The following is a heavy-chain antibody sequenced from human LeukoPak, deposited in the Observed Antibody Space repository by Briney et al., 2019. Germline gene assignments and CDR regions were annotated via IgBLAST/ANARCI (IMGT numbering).Heavy chain of an antibody. J-gene: IGHJ4*02. V-gene: IGHV1-2*06. D-gene: IGHD7-27*01. CDR3: ARDLSSTSNWELDY. CDR2: INPNSGDT. Sequence: ASVKVSCKASGYTLTGYFMHWVRQAPGQGLEWMGRINPNSGDTEYAQTFQGRVTMTRDTSISTAYMDLSRLRSDDTAVYYCARDLSSTSNWELDYWGQGTLVTVSS. CDR1: GYTLTGYF.